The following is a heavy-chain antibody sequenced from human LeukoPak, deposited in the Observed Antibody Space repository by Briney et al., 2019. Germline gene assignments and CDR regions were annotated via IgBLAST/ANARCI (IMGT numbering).Heavy chain of an antibody. CDR1: GYTFTGYY. CDR2: INPNSGGT. J-gene: IGHJ6*03. CDR3: ARGLSYSSSWYNRGYYYYYMDV. Sequence: ASVKVSCKASGYTFTGYYMHWVRQAPGQGLEWMGWINPNSGGTNYAQKFQGRVTITRNTSISTAYMELSSLRSEDTAVYYCARGLSYSSSWYNRGYYYYYMDVWGKGTTVTVSS. D-gene: IGHD6-13*01. V-gene: IGHV1-2*02.